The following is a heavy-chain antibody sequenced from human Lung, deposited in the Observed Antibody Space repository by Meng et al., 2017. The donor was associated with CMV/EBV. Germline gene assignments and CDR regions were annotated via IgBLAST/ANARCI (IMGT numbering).Heavy chain of an antibody. J-gene: IGHJ5*02. CDR3: ARGWGLYSWFDP. D-gene: IGHD3-16*01. CDR1: GFTFSSYA. V-gene: IGHV3-30-3*01. CDR2: ISYDGSNK. Sequence: AASGFTFSSYAMHWVGQAPGKGLEWVAVISYDGSNKYYADSVKGRFTISRDNSKNTLYLQMNNLRAEDAAVYYCARGWGLYSWFDPWGQGTLVTVSS.